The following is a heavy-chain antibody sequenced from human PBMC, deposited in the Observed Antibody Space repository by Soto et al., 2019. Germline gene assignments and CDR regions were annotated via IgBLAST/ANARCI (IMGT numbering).Heavy chain of an antibody. D-gene: IGHD5-12*01. CDR2: FDPEDGET. Sequence: ASVKVSCKVSGYTLTELSMHWVRQAPGKGLEWMGGFDPEDGETIYAQKFQGRVTMTEDASTDTAYMELSSLRSEDTAVYYCATSFLGLGYDVDDYWGQGNLVTVSS. CDR3: ATSFLGLGYDVDDY. CDR1: GYTLTELS. J-gene: IGHJ4*02. V-gene: IGHV1-24*01.